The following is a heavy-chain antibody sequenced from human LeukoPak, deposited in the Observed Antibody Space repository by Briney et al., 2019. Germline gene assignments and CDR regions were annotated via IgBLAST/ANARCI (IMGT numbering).Heavy chain of an antibody. D-gene: IGHD6-13*01. J-gene: IGHJ5*02. CDR3: ARTIAALAYSKYNWFYP. V-gene: IGHV1-46*01. CDR2: IKPSGGSP. CDR1: GYTVTIYS. Sequence: ASLNDSCMASGYTVTIYSMHLVRQAPGQGLEWMGIIKPSGGSPSYTQKFQGRVTMTRDTSTSTVYMELSSLRSEDTAVYYCARTIAALAYSKYNWFYPWGQGTLVTVSS.